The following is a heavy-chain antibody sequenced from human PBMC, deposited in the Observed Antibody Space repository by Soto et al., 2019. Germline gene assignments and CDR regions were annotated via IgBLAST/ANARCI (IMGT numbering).Heavy chain of an antibody. CDR2: IYYSGST. CDR1: GGSISSYY. V-gene: IGHV4-59*01. J-gene: IGHJ6*03. D-gene: IGHD5-18*01. CDR3: ARRGYSYGPGDYYYMDV. Sequence: PSETLSLTCTVSGGSISSYYWSWIRQPPGKGLEWIGYIYYSGSTNYNPSLKSRVTISVDTSKNQFSLKLSSVTAADTAVYYCARRGYSYGPGDYYYMDVWGKGTTVTVSS.